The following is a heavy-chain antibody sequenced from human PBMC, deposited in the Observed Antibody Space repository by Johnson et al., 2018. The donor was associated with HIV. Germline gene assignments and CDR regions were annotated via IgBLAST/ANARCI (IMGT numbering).Heavy chain of an antibody. J-gene: IGHJ3*02. D-gene: IGHD6-13*01. V-gene: IGHV3-30*14. CDR1: GFIFSSYA. Sequence: QVQLVESGGGLVQPGGSLRLSCAASGFIFSSYAMHWVRQAPGKGLEWLAVILYDGSNKYYADSVKGRFTISRDNSKNTLYLQMGSLGAEDTAVDYCARIKRSRRGYDAFDIWGQGTMVTVSS. CDR2: ILYDGSNK. CDR3: ARIKRSRRGYDAFDI.